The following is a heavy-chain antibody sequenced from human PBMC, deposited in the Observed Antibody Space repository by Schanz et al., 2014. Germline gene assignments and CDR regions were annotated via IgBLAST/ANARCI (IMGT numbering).Heavy chain of an antibody. D-gene: IGHD2-2*01. CDR1: GGTFSSYT. J-gene: IGHJ4*02. CDR3: ARDVPINDY. V-gene: IGHV1-18*01. CDR2: ISVYHGHT. Sequence: QVQLVQSGAEVMKPGSSVKVSCKASGGTFSSYTINWVRQAPGQGLEWMGWISVYHGHTNYAEKVHGRVTMTTDTSTSTSYMELRSLTSDDTAVYYCARDVPINDYWGQGTPVTVSS.